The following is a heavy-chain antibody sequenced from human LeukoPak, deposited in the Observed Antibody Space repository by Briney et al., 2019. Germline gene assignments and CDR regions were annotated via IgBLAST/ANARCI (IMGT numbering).Heavy chain of an antibody. CDR3: ARHSGDGYNSLYYWYFDL. Sequence: SETLSLTCTVSGGSISSHHWSWIRQPPGKGLERIGYIYYSGNTNYNPSLKSRVTISVDTSKNQFSLKLSSVTAADTAVYYCARHSGDGYNSLYYWYFDLWGRGTLVTVSS. V-gene: IGHV4-59*08. D-gene: IGHD5-24*01. CDR2: IYYSGNT. CDR1: GGSISSHH. J-gene: IGHJ2*01.